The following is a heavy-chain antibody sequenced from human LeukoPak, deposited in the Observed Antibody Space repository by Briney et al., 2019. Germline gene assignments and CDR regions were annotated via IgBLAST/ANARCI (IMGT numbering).Heavy chain of an antibody. J-gene: IGHJ4*02. CDR1: GFTFSGAW. D-gene: IGHD3-9*01. CDR2: IREDGTEK. V-gene: IGHV3-7*03. CDR3: ARGDDILTGYYNPPFFDY. Sequence: GGSLRLSCTASGFTFSGAWMTWVRQAPGKGLEWVANIREDGTEKNYVDSVKGRFTISRDNAKNSLFLQMNSLRAEDTAVYYCARGDDILTGYYNPPFFDYWGQGTLVTVSS.